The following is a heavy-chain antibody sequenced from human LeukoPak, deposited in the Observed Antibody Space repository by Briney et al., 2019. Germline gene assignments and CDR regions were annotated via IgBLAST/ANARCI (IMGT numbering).Heavy chain of an antibody. J-gene: IGHJ3*02. CDR2: IYPGDSDT. V-gene: IGHV5-51*01. Sequence: GESLKISCKCSGYSFTSYWIGWVRQMPGKGLEWMGIIYPGDSDTRYSPSFQAQVTISADKSISTAYLQWSSLKASDTAMYYCARRTYCGGDCYSYAFDIWGQGTMVTVSS. D-gene: IGHD2-21*02. CDR3: ARRTYCGGDCYSYAFDI. CDR1: GYSFTSYW.